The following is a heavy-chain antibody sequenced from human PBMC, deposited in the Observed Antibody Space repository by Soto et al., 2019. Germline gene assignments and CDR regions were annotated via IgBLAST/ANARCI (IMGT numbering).Heavy chain of an antibody. CDR3: TSGPPMYCSSSSCYASPFDY. D-gene: IGHD2-2*01. J-gene: IGHJ4*02. V-gene: IGHV3-74*01. Sequence: PGGSLRLSCAATGFTLSSYWMHWVRQAPGKGLVWVSRINSDGSSTSYADSVKGRFTISRDNAKNTLYLQMNSLRADDTAVYYCTSGPPMYCSSSSCYASPFDYWGQGT. CDR1: GFTLSSYW. CDR2: INSDGSST.